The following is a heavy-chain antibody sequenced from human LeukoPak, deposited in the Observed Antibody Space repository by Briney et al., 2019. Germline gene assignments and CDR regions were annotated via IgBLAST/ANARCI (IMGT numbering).Heavy chain of an antibody. CDR2: IKSKTDGGTT. V-gene: IGHV3-15*01. Sequence: PGGSLRLSCAASGFTFSNAWMSWVRQAPGKGLEWVGRIKSKTDGGTTDYAAPVKCRFTISRDDSKNTLYLQMNSLKTEDTAVYYCTTPLFWSGYSDYWGQGTLVTVSS. D-gene: IGHD3-3*01. CDR3: TTPLFWSGYSDY. J-gene: IGHJ4*02. CDR1: GFTFSNAW.